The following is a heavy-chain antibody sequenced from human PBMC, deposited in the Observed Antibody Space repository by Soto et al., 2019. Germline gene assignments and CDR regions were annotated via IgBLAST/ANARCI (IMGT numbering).Heavy chain of an antibody. Sequence: QVQLQESGPGLVKPSETLSLTCTVSGGSISSYYWSWIRQPPGKGLEWIGFIFYSGSTSYNPSLKSRATISIDTSEYQFSLKLNSVTAADTAVYYWASMIGDPVLSFDSWGQGTLVAVSS. V-gene: IGHV4-59*01. J-gene: IGHJ5*01. CDR3: ASMIGDPVLSFDS. CDR1: GGSISSYY. D-gene: IGHD3-10*02. CDR2: IFYSGST.